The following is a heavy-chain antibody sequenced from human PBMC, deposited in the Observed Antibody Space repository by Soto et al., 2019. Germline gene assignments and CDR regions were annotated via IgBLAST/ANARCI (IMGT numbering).Heavy chain of an antibody. D-gene: IGHD3-10*01. CDR3: AKDGRGSGSHYEGLGY. CDR1: GFTVSNNY. V-gene: IGHV3-53*01. CDR2: IYSSGNT. Sequence: EVQLVESGGGLIQPGGSLKLSCAASGFTVSNNYMSWVRQAPGKGLEGVSLIYSSGNTTYGDSVKGRFTVSRDNAKNTLDLQMNSLRAEDTAVYYCAKDGRGSGSHYEGLGYWGQGTLVTVSS. J-gene: IGHJ4*02.